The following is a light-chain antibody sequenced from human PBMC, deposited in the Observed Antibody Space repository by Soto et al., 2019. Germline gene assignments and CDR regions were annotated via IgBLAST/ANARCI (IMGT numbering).Light chain of an antibody. CDR1: PSLLNSDDVNTY. CDR3: IQCIWFPYT. V-gene: IGKV2-40*01. Sequence: DIVMPQTPLSLPVTPGEPASISCRSSPSLLNSDDVNTYLDWYLQTPGQSPQLLIYTLSYRASGVPDRFSGSGSGSDFTRKISRVAADDVRVYYCIQCIWFPYTVGQGINLEI. CDR2: TLS. J-gene: IGKJ2*01.